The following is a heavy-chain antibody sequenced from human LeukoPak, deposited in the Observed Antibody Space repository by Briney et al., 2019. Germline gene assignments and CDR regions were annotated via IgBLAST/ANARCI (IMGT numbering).Heavy chain of an antibody. CDR3: ASHPRYYYDSSGDY. Sequence: GGSLRLSCAASGFTFSSYSMNWVRQAPGKGLEWVSYISSSSTIYYADSVKGRFTISRDNAKNSLYLQMNSLRAEDTAVYYCASHPRYYYDSSGDYWGQGTLVTVSS. V-gene: IGHV3-48*01. J-gene: IGHJ4*02. CDR1: GFTFSSYS. CDR2: ISSSSTI. D-gene: IGHD3-22*01.